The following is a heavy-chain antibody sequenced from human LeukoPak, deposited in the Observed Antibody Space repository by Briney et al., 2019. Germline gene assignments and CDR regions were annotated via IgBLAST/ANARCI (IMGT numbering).Heavy chain of an antibody. Sequence: PSETLSLTCTVSGGSISSYYWSWIRQPPGKGLEWIGYIYYSGSTNYNPSLKSRVTISVDTSKNQFSLKLSSVTAADTAVYYCARHPKAFDTPPYYMDVWGKGTTVTVSS. CDR1: GGSISSYY. V-gene: IGHV4-59*08. D-gene: IGHD3-16*01. CDR3: ARHPKAFDTPPYYMDV. CDR2: IYYSGST. J-gene: IGHJ6*03.